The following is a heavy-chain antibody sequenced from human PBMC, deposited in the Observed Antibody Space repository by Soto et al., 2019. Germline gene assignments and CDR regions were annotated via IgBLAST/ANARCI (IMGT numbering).Heavy chain of an antibody. CDR2: INHSGST. V-gene: IGHV4-34*01. Sequence: NPSGTEPLTCAVYGGSFSGYYWSRIRKPPGEGLEWIGEINHSGSTNYNPSLKSRVTRSVDPSKNQFALKLSSVTAADTAVYYCARGRRGQLVLYYYGMDVWCQGAAVTVSS. J-gene: IGHJ6*02. CDR1: GGSFSGYY. CDR3: ARGRRGQLVLYYYGMDV. D-gene: IGHD6-6*01.